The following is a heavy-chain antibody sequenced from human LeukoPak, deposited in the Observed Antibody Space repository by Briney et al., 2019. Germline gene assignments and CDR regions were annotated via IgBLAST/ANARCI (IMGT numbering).Heavy chain of an antibody. CDR3: AGETYYYDSSGYSGSSSLHP. J-gene: IGHJ5*02. D-gene: IGHD3-22*01. Sequence: SETLSLTCTVSGGSVSSGSYYWSWIRQPPGKGLEWIGYTYYSGSTNYNPSLKSRVTISVDTSKNQFSLKLSSVTAADTAVYYCAGETYYYDSSGYSGSSSLHPWGQGTLVTVSS. CDR2: TYYSGST. CDR1: GGSVSSGSYY. V-gene: IGHV4-61*01.